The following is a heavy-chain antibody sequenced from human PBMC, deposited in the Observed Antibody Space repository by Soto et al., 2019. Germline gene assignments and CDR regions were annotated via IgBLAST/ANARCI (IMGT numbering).Heavy chain of an antibody. CDR3: ARLSRYNWNHTFDY. Sequence: SETLSLTCTVSGGSISSYYWSWIRQPPGKGLEWIGYIYYSGSTNYNPSLKSRVTISVDTSKNQFSLKLSSVTAADTAVYYCARLSRYNWNHTFDYWGQGTLVTVSS. CDR2: IYYSGST. J-gene: IGHJ4*02. D-gene: IGHD1-20*01. V-gene: IGHV4-59*01. CDR1: GGSISSYY.